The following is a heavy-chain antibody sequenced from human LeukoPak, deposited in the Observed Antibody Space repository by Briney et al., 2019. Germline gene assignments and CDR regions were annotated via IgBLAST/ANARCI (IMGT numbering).Heavy chain of an antibody. CDR3: ASRIAAAGKYGMDV. D-gene: IGHD6-13*01. CDR1: GGSISSYY. V-gene: IGHV4-59*12. CDR2: IYYSGST. J-gene: IGHJ6*02. Sequence: SETLSLTYTVSGGSISSYYWSWIRQPPGKGLEWIGSIYYSGSTYYNPSLKSRVTISVDTSKNQFSLKLSSVTAADTAVYYCASRIAAAGKYGMDVWGQGTTVTVSS.